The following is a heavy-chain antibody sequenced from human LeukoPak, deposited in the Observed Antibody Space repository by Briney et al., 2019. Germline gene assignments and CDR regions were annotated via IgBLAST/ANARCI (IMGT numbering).Heavy chain of an antibody. CDR2: ISWNSGSI. D-gene: IGHD2-21*02. Sequence: GGSLRLSCAASGFTFDDYAMHWVRQAPGKGLEWVSGISWNSGSIGYADSVKGRFTISRDNAKNSLYLQMNSLRAEDTALYYCARGLCGGDCYDYWGQGTLVTVSS. J-gene: IGHJ4*02. CDR1: GFTFDDYA. CDR3: ARGLCGGDCYDY. V-gene: IGHV3-9*01.